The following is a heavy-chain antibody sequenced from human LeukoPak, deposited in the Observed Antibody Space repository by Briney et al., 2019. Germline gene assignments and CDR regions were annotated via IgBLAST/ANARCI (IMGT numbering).Heavy chain of an antibody. V-gene: IGHV3-21*01. Sequence: AGGSLRLSCAASGFTFSGYTMSWVRQAPGKGLKWVSPISSSSSYIDYADSVRGRFTISRDNAKNSLYLQMSSLTVEDTAVYYCARVSGSPTSDAFDIWGQGTMVAVSS. CDR1: GFTFSGYT. J-gene: IGHJ3*02. CDR3: ARVSGSPTSDAFDI. D-gene: IGHD1-26*01. CDR2: ISSSSSYI.